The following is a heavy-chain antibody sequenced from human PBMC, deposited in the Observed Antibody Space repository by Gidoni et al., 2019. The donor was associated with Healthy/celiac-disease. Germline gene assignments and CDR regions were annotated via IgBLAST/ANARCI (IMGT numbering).Heavy chain of an antibody. D-gene: IGHD1-26*01. CDR1: GYHFSSYA. J-gene: IGHJ4*02. V-gene: IGHV3-23*01. CDR2: ISGSGGST. Sequence: EVQQLESGGGLVQHGGPLRTCRAAPGYHFSSYAMSWVRQAPGEGLGWVSAISGSGGSTYYADSVKCRFTISRDDSKNTLYLQMNVLRAEDTAVYYCAKDQVGATSVDYWGQGTLVTVSS. CDR3: AKDQVGATSVDY.